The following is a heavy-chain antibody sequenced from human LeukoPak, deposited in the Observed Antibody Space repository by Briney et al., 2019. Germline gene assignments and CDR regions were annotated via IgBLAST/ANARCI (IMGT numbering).Heavy chain of an antibody. CDR3: ARIRIFGVVPYDY. D-gene: IGHD3-3*01. CDR1: GFTFSSYW. J-gene: IGHJ4*02. Sequence: PGGSLRLSCAASGFTFSSYWMHWVRQAPGKGLAWVSRINSDGSSTSYADSVKGRFTISRDNAKNTLFLQMNSLRAEDTAVYYCARIRIFGVVPYDYWGQGTLVTVSS. V-gene: IGHV3-74*01. CDR2: INSDGSST.